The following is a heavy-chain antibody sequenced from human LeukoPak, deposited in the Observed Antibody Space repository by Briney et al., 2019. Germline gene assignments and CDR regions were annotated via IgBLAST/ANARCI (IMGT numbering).Heavy chain of an antibody. CDR1: GFTFRNYP. V-gene: IGHV3-30*04. Sequence: GGSLRLSCEASGFTFRNYPVHWVRQAPGKGLEWVAVISYDRSNKYYADSVKGRFTISRDNSKNTLYLQMNSLRAEDTAVYYCAELGITMIGGVWGKGTTVTISS. CDR2: ISYDRSNK. CDR3: AELGITMIGGV. D-gene: IGHD3-10*02. J-gene: IGHJ6*04.